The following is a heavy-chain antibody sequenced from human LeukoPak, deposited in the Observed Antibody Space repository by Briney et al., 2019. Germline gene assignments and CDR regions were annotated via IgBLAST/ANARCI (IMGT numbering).Heavy chain of an antibody. CDR3: ARGGAFYWNPRY. Sequence: GGSLRLSCVASGFTVSDYYMSWVRQAPGKGLEWVSLLYTDDTTIYADSVEGRFTISRDDSKITIYIHMTTLRGEDTAVYYCARGGAFYWNPRYWGQGTLVTVSS. D-gene: IGHD1-1*01. CDR1: GFTVSDYY. J-gene: IGHJ4*02. CDR2: LYTDDTT. V-gene: IGHV3-53*01.